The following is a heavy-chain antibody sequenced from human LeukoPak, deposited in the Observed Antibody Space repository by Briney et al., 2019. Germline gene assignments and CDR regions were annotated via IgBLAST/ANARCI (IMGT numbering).Heavy chain of an antibody. CDR2: IYHSGST. CDR3: ARDIYGDYDFWSGYSGYDAFDI. V-gene: IGHV4-38-2*02. D-gene: IGHD3-3*01. CDR1: GYSISSGYY. Sequence: PSETLSLTCTVSGYSISSGYYWGWIRQPPGKGLEWIGSIYHSGSTYYNPSLKIRVTISVDTSKNQFSLKLSSVTAADTAVYYCARDIYGDYDFWSGYSGYDAFDIWGQGTMVTVSS. J-gene: IGHJ3*02.